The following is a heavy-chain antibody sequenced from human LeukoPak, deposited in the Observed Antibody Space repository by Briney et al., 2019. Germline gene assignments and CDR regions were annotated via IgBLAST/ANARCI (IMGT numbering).Heavy chain of an antibody. CDR3: ARGTLRSRSYYRN. CDR2: INHSGST. D-gene: IGHD1-26*01. V-gene: IGHV4-34*01. J-gene: IGHJ4*02. Sequence: SETLSLTCAVYGGSFSGYYWSWIRQPPGKGLEWIGEINHSGSTNYNPSLKSRVTISVDTSKNQFSLKLSAVTAADTAVYYCARGTLRSRSYYRNWGQGTLVTVSS. CDR1: GGSFSGYY.